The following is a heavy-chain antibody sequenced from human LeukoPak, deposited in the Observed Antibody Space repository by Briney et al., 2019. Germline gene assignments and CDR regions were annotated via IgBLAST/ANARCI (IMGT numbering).Heavy chain of an antibody. J-gene: IGHJ4*02. D-gene: IGHD4-23*01. V-gene: IGHV1-69*04. Sequence: SVKVSCKTSGDTFNSYGISWVRQAPGQGLEWMGRIIPIVGSTNYAEKLQGRVTITADKSTSTVYMELSSLRSEDTAVYYCARHYGGLDDYWGQGTLIIVSS. CDR2: IIPIVGST. CDR1: GDTFNSYG. CDR3: ARHYGGLDDY.